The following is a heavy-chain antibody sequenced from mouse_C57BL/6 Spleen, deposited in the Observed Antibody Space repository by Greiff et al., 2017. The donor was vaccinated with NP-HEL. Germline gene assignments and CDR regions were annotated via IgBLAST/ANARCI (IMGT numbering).Heavy chain of an antibody. D-gene: IGHD2-3*01. CDR3: AKVDGYYGYFDV. CDR2: INPGSGGT. V-gene: IGHV1-54*01. CDR1: GYAFTNYL. Sequence: VQLQQSGAELVRPGTSVKVSCKASGYAFTNYLIEWVKQRPGQGLEWIGVINPGSGGTNYNEKFKGKATLTADKSSSTAYMQLSSLTSEDSAVYFCAKVDGYYGYFDVWGTGTTVTVSS. J-gene: IGHJ1*03.